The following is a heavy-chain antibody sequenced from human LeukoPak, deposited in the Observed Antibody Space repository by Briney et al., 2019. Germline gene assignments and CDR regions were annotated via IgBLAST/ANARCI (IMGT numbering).Heavy chain of an antibody. D-gene: IGHD6-13*01. CDR2: IIPIFGTA. V-gene: IGHV1-69*01. CDR3: ARGDSSWSRYAYYYYGMDV. J-gene: IGHJ6*02. Sequence: SVTVSCTASGGTFSSYTISWVRQAPGQGLEWMGGIIPIFGTANYAQKFQGRVTITADESTSTAYMELSSLRSEDTAVYYCARGDSSWSRYAYYYYGMDVWGQGTTVTVSS. CDR1: GGTFSSYT.